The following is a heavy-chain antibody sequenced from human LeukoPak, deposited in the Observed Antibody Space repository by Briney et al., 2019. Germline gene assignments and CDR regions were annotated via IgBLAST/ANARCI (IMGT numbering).Heavy chain of an antibody. J-gene: IGHJ2*01. CDR1: GYNFTRYW. D-gene: IGHD1-26*01. CDR2: IYPGDSDT. Sequence: GESLKISCQGFGYNFTRYWIAWVRQMPGKGLEWMGIIYPGDSDTRYSTAFQGQVTISADKYISTAYLQWSSLKTSHTAMYYRATVFGSGSHLDWYFDLWGRGTLVTVSS. V-gene: IGHV5-51*01. CDR3: ATVFGSGSHLDWYFDL.